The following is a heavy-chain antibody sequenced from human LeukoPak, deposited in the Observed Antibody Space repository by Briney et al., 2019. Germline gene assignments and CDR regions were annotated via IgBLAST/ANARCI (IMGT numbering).Heavy chain of an antibody. D-gene: IGHD5-18*01. CDR1: GFTFSSYG. CDR2: ISYDGSNK. Sequence: PGRSLRLSCAASGFTFSSYGMHWVRQAPGKGLEWVAVISYDGSNKYYADSVKGRFTTCRDNSKNTLYLQMNSLRAEDTAVYYCAKVAYSYGLSTFLDYWGQGTLVTVSS. V-gene: IGHV3-30*18. CDR3: AKVAYSYGLSTFLDY. J-gene: IGHJ4*02.